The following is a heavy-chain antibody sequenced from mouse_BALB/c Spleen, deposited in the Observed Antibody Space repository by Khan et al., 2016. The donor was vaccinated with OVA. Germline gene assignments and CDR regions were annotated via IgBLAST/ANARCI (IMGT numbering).Heavy chain of an antibody. Sequence: QVQLKQSGAELARPGASVRMSCKASGYTFTSNTMHWVKQRPGPGLEWIGYINPRSGYTNYNQNFKDKATLTADKSSSTAYMQLSSLTSEDSAVYYCARRTTGYTMDYWGQGTSVTVSS. V-gene: IGHV1-4*01. J-gene: IGHJ4*01. D-gene: IGHD2-14*01. CDR1: GYTFTSNT. CDR2: INPRSGYT. CDR3: ARRTTGYTMDY.